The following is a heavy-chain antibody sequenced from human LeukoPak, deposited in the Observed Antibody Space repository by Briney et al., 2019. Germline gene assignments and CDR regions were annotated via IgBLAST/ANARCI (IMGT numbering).Heavy chain of an antibody. CDR2: IIPIFGTA. J-gene: IGHJ4*02. D-gene: IGHD3-16*02. Sequence: SVKLSCKASGGTFSSYAISWVRQAPGQGLEWMGGIIPIFGTANYAQKFQGRVTITADESTSTAYMELSSLKSEDTAVYYCAGCLGVWGSYRPFGGWGQGTLVTVSS. CDR1: GGTFSSYA. CDR3: AGCLGVWGSYRPFGG. V-gene: IGHV1-69*13.